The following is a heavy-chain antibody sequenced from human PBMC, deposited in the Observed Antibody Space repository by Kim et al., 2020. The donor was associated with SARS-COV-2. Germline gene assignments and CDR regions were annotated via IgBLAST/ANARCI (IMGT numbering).Heavy chain of an antibody. J-gene: IGHJ4*02. D-gene: IGHD3-10*01. Sequence: TNYNPSLKSRVTISVDKSKNQFSLKLSSVTAADTAVYYCARIVARGLVVYWGQGTLVTVSS. V-gene: IGHV4-4*02. CDR3: ARIVARGLVVY. CDR2: T.